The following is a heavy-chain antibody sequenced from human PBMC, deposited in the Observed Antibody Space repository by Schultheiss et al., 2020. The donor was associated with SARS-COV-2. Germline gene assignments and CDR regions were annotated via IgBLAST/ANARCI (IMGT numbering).Heavy chain of an antibody. V-gene: IGHV3-48*03. Sequence: GGSLRLSCAASGFTFSSYEMNWVRQAPGKGLEWVSYISSSGSTIYYADSVKGRFTISRDNAKNSLYLQMNSLRAEDTAVYYCARDQVTMVRGVIHGLFDYWGQGTLVTVSS. CDR2: ISSSGSTI. D-gene: IGHD3-10*01. CDR3: ARDQVTMVRGVIHGLFDY. J-gene: IGHJ4*02. CDR1: GFTFSSYE.